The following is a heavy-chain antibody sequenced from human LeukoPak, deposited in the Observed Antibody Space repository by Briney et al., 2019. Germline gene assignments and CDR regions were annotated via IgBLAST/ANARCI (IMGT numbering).Heavy chain of an antibody. CDR3: AKPESGSWAFDI. Sequence: GGSLRLSCAASGFTFSNYAMSWVRQAPGKGPEWVSSISGGADTTYYADSVKGRFTISRDNSKNTLYLQMNSLKAEDTAMYYCAKPESGSWAFDIWGQGTMVTVSS. CDR2: ISGGADTT. CDR1: GFTFSNYA. V-gene: IGHV3-23*01. J-gene: IGHJ3*02. D-gene: IGHD1-26*01.